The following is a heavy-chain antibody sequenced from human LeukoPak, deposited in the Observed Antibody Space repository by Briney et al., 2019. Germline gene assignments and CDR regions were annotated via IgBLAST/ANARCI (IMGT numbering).Heavy chain of an antibody. Sequence: GASVKVSCKASGGTFSSYAISWVRQAPGQGLEWMGRIIPILGIANYTQKFQGRVTITADKSTSTAYMELSSLRSEDTAVYYCASPERPNYYYYYYMDVWGKGTTVTVSS. CDR3: ASPERPNYYYYYYMDV. D-gene: IGHD5-24*01. CDR2: IIPILGIA. V-gene: IGHV1-69*04. CDR1: GGTFSSYA. J-gene: IGHJ6*03.